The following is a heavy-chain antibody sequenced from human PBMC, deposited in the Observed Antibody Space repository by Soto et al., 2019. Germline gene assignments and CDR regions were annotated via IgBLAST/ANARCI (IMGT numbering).Heavy chain of an antibody. CDR2: IYPGDSDT. D-gene: IGHD3-3*01. CDR1: GYSFTSYW. CDR3: ARRRDFWSGYSVYAFDI. Sequence: GGPLRLSCKGSGYSFTSYWIGWVRQMPGKGLEWMGIIYPGDSDTRYSPSFQGQVTISADKSISTAYLQWSSLKASDTAMYYCARRRDFWSGYSVYAFDIWGQGTMVTVSS. J-gene: IGHJ3*02. V-gene: IGHV5-51*01.